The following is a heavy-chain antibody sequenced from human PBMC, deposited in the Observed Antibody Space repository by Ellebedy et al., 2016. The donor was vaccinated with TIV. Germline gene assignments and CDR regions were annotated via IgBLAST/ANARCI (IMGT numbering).Heavy chain of an antibody. CDR3: ATLSNPWGSGGLYFDS. V-gene: IGHV4-59*08. CDR2: VYNSGNS. J-gene: IGHJ4*02. CDR1: GGSISSYD. Sequence: MPSETLSLTCTVSGGSISSYDWSWIRQSPGKGLEWIGCVYNSGNSNYTPSLMSRVTISVDTSKNQFSLKLNSVTAADTAIYYCATLSNPWGSGGLYFDSWGQGSLVTVSS. D-gene: IGHD6-19*01.